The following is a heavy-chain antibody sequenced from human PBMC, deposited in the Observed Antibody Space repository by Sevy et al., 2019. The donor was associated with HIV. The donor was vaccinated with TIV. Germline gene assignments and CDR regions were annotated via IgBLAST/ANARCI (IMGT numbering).Heavy chain of an antibody. CDR3: AREGGYTDQGMDV. J-gene: IGHJ6*02. D-gene: IGHD5-12*01. CDR1: KFTFSNYD. V-gene: IGHV3-48*01. Sequence: GGSLRLSCAASKFTFSNYDMNWVRQAPGKGLECFSHISTTFGTTYYADSVKGRFTISRDNAKNSLYLQMNSPRAEDTAVYYCAREGGYTDQGMDVWGQGTTVTVSS. CDR2: ISTTFGTT.